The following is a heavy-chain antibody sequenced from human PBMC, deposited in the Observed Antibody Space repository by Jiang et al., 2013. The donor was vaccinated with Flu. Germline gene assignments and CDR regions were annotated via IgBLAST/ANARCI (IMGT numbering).Heavy chain of an antibody. D-gene: IGHD3-22*01. Sequence: VRQAPGKGLEWVAVIWYDGSNKYYADSVKGRFTISRDNSKNTLYLQMNSLRAEDTAVYYCARDGDSSGLSPADAFDIWGQGTMVTVSS. CDR3: ARDGDSSGLSPADAFDI. J-gene: IGHJ3*02. V-gene: IGHV3-33*01. CDR2: IWYDGSNK.